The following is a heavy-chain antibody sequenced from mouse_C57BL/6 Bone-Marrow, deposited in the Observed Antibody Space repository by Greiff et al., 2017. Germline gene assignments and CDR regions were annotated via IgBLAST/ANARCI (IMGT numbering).Heavy chain of an antibody. J-gene: IGHJ2*01. V-gene: IGHV5-4*01. CDR1: GFTFSSYA. D-gene: IGHD1-1*01. CDR3: ARDLLCYYGFDY. Sequence: EVQLVESGGGLVKPGGSLTLSCAASGFTFSSYAMSWVRQTPEKRLEWVATISDGGSYTYYPANVKGRFTITRDNAKNNLYLQMSHLKSDDTAMYYCARDLLCYYGFDYWGQGTTLTVSS. CDR2: ISDGGSYT.